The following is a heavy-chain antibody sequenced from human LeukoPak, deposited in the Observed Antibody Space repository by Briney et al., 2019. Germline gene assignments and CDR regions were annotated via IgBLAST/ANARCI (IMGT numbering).Heavy chain of an antibody. Sequence: SETLSLTCTVSGGSISSYYWSWIRQPPGKGLEWIGYIYYSGSTNHNPSLKSRVTISVDTSKNQFSLKLSSVTAADTAVYYCAIQSLSYSSFAYGGPGTRVTVS. D-gene: IGHD5-18*01. V-gene: IGHV4-59*01. CDR3: AIQSLSYSSFAY. J-gene: IGHJ4*02. CDR1: GGSISSYY. CDR2: IYYSGST.